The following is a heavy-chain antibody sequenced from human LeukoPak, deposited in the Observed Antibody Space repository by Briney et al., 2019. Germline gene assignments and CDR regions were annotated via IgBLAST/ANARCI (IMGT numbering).Heavy chain of an antibody. D-gene: IGHD3-9*01. Sequence: GGSLRLSCAASGFTVSSNYMSWVRQAPGKGLEWVSVIYSGGSTYYADSVKGGFTISRDNSKNTLYLQMNSLRAEDTAVYYCARALRYFDWSPEYYFDYWGQGTLVTVSS. V-gene: IGHV3-66*01. CDR2: IYSGGST. CDR3: ARALRYFDWSPEYYFDY. CDR1: GFTVSSNY. J-gene: IGHJ4*02.